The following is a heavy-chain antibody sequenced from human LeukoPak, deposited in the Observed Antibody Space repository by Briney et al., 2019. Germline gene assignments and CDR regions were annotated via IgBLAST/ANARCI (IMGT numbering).Heavy chain of an antibody. Sequence: GGSLRLSCAASGFTFRSYWMHWVRQAPGKGLVWVSRINSDGSSTTYADSVRGRFTISRDNAKNTLYLQKSSLRAEDTAMYYCARGGTYSSSWLYYNYGMDVWGQGTTVTVSS. V-gene: IGHV3-74*01. D-gene: IGHD6-13*01. J-gene: IGHJ6*02. CDR1: GFTFRSYW. CDR3: ARGGTYSSSWLYYNYGMDV. CDR2: INSDGSST.